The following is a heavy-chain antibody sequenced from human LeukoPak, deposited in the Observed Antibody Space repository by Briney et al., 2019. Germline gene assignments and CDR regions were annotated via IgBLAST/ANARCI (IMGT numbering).Heavy chain of an antibody. V-gene: IGHV3-7*03. Sequence: PGGSLRLSCAASGFTFSSYWMSWVRQAPGKGLEWVANIKQDGSEKYYVDSVKGRFTISRDNAKNSLYLQMNSLKTEDTAVYYCLLEGMGVGAAPLWGQGTLVTVSS. CDR2: IKQDGSEK. CDR1: GFTFSSYW. CDR3: LLEGMGVGAAPL. J-gene: IGHJ4*02. D-gene: IGHD2-15*01.